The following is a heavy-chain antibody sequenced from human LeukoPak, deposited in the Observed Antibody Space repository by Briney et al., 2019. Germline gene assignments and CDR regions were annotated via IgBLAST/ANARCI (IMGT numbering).Heavy chain of an antibody. CDR1: GFTFTKYW. D-gene: IGHD3-22*01. J-gene: IGHJ4*02. CDR2: ISYDGSNK. V-gene: IGHV3-30-3*01. Sequence: GGSLRLSCAASGFTFTKYWMTWVRQAPGKGLEWVAVISYDGSNKYYADSVKGRFTISRDNSKNTLYLQMNSLRAEDTAVYYCARDPSYYYDSSGYYEGFDYWGQGTLVTVSS. CDR3: ARDPSYYYDSSGYYEGFDY.